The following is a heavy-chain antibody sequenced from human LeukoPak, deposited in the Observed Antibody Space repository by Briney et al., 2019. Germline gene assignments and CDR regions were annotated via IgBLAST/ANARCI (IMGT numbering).Heavy chain of an antibody. D-gene: IGHD2-2*01. CDR1: GDSIRSYY. J-gene: IGHJ4*02. CDR2: CHTSGST. Sequence: PSETLSLTCSVSGDSIRSYYWGWIRQPAGKGLEWIGRCHTSGSTNYNPSLKTRVTMSVDTSKNQFSLRLSSVTAADTAVYYCAREGTYCSRTSYYDSFLDYWGQGALVTVSS. CDR3: AREGTYCSRTSYYDSFLDY. V-gene: IGHV4-4*07.